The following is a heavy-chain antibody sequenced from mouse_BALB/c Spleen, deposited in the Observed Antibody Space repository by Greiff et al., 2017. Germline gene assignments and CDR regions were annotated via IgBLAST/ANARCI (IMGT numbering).Heavy chain of an antibody. CDR2: ISDGGSYT. V-gene: IGHV5-4*02. J-gene: IGHJ3*01. Sequence: EVMLVESGGGLVKPGGSLKLSCAASGFTFSDYYMYWVRQTPEKRLEWVATISDGGSYTYYPDSVKGRFTISRDNAKNNLYLQMSSLKSEDTAMYYCARDGDLRSRFAYWGQGTLVTVSA. D-gene: IGHD1-1*01. CDR1: GFTFSDYY. CDR3: ARDGDLRSRFAY.